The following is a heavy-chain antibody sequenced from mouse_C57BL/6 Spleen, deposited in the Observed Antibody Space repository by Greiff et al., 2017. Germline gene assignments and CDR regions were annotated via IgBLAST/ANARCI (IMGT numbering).Heavy chain of an antibody. Sequence: QVQLQQSGAELVRPGASVTLSCKASGYTFTGYEMHWVKQTPVHGLEWIGAIDPETGGTAYNQKFKGKAILTADKSSSTAYMELRSQTSEDSAVYYCTNGEFAYWGQGTLVTVSA. CDR3: TNGEFAY. V-gene: IGHV1-15*01. J-gene: IGHJ3*01. CDR2: IDPETGGT. CDR1: GYTFTGYE.